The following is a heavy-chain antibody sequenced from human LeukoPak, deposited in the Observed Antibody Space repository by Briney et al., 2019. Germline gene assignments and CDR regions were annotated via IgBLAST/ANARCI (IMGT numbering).Heavy chain of an antibody. Sequence: SVKVSCKASGDTFSTYAFNWVRQAPGQGLEWTGGIVPISDTTNYAQTLQGRVTITADKSANTVYMELSSLTSEDTGVYYCARGASVRVVPMSYYYAMDVWGEGTTVIVSS. CDR3: ARGASVRVVPMSYYYAMDV. CDR2: IVPISDTT. D-gene: IGHD2-2*01. V-gene: IGHV1-69*06. CDR1: GDTFSTYA. J-gene: IGHJ6*04.